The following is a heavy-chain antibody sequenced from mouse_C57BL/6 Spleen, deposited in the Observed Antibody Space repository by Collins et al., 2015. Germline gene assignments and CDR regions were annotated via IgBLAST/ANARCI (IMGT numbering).Heavy chain of an antibody. V-gene: IGHV1-72*01. J-gene: IGHJ3*01. Sequence: QVQLQQPGAEFVKPGTSVKLSCKASGYTFTNYWIHWVKQSPGRGPEWIARIDPNSGITKFTETFRNKATLTVDRPSITVYMQLTTLTPEDSAVYYCARGAYYSNVFAYWGQGTLVTVSA. D-gene: IGHD2-5*01. CDR3: ARGAYYSNVFAY. CDR1: GYTFTNYW. CDR2: IDPNSGIT.